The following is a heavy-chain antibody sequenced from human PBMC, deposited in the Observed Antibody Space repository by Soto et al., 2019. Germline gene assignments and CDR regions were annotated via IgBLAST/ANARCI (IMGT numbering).Heavy chain of an antibody. V-gene: IGHV1-69*13. D-gene: IGHD3-22*01. CDR2: IIPIFGTA. J-gene: IGHJ4*02. CDR1: GRTFSSYA. CDR3: ASHYDSSGYYYRGLDY. Sequence: AASVTVSCKASGRTFSSYAISWVRQAPGQGLEWMGGIIPIFGTADYAQKFQGRVTITADESTSTGNMELSSLRSEDTAVYYCASHYDSSGYYYRGLDYWGQGTLVTVSS.